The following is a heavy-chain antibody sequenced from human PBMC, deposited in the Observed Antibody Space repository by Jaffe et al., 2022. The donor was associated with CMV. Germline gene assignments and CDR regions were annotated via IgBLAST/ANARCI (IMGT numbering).Heavy chain of an antibody. CDR1: GFTFSSYS. D-gene: IGHD2-21*02. V-gene: IGHV3-21*01. CDR3: ARGGIVVVTAIR. Sequence: EVQLVESGGGLVKPGGSLRLSCAASGFTFSSYSMNWVRQAPGKGLEWVSSISSSSSYIYYADSVKGRFTISRDNAKNSLYLQMNSLRAEDTAVYYCARGGIVVVTAIRWGQGTLVTVSS. CDR2: ISSSSSYI. J-gene: IGHJ4*02.